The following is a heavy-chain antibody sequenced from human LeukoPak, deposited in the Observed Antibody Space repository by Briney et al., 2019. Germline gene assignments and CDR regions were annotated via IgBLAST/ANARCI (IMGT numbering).Heavy chain of an antibody. V-gene: IGHV3-23*01. Sequence: GGSLRLSCAASGFTFSSYAMSWVRQAPGKGLEWVSAISGSGGSTYYADSVKGRFTISRDNSKNTLYLQMNSLRAEDTAVYYCAKCTRGYCSSTSCYICYYMDVWGKGTTVTVSS. CDR3: AKCTRGYCSSTSCYICYYMDV. CDR1: GFTFSSYA. CDR2: ISGSGGST. J-gene: IGHJ6*03. D-gene: IGHD2-2*02.